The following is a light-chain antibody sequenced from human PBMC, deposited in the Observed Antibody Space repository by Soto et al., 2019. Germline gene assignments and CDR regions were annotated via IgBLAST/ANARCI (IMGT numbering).Light chain of an antibody. V-gene: IGKV1-39*01. CDR2: AAS. CDR1: QSISSY. CDR3: QQSYSTPWG. Sequence: DIQMTQSPSSLSASVGDRVTITCQASQSISSYLNWYQQKPGKAPKLLIYAASSLQSGVPSRFSGSGSGTDFTLTISSLQPEDFATYNCQQSYSTPWGFGQGTKVEIK. J-gene: IGKJ1*01.